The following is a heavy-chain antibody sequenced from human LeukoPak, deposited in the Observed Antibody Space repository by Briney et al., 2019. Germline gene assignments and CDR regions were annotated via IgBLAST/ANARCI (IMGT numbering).Heavy chain of an antibody. Sequence: PSETLSLTCSVSGGSITSYYWGWIRQPPGKGLEWIGYISYSGSTIYNSSLKSRVTISLNRSKNHFSLTLSSVTAADTAVYFCARNRWELRTPLFDYWGQGSLVTVSS. CDR3: ARNRWELRTPLFDY. CDR2: ISYSGST. D-gene: IGHD4-23*01. CDR1: GGSITSYY. J-gene: IGHJ4*02. V-gene: IGHV4-59*01.